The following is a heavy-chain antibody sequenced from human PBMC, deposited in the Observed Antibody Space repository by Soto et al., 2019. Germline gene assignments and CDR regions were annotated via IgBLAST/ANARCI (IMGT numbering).Heavy chain of an antibody. CDR1: GFTFSSYG. CDR3: ARDFSLITMVRGVTTGMDV. V-gene: IGHV3-33*01. Sequence: QVQLVESGGGVVQPGRSLRLSCAASGFTFSSYGMHWVRQAPGKGLEWVAVIWYDGSNKYYADSVKGRFTISRDNSKNTLYLQMNGLRAEDTAVYYCARDFSLITMVRGVTTGMDVWGQGTTVTVSS. CDR2: IWYDGSNK. D-gene: IGHD3-10*01. J-gene: IGHJ6*02.